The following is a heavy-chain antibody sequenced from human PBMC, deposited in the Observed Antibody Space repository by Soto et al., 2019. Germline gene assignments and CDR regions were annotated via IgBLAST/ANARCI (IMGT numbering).Heavy chain of an antibody. CDR1: GFTVSSNY. V-gene: IGHV3-53*01. J-gene: IGHJ1*01. Sequence: EVQLVESGGGLIQPGGSLRLSCAASGFTVSSNYMSWVRQAPGKGLEWVSAIYSGGSTYYADSVKGRFTICRDNSKNTLHLQMNSLRAEDTAVYYCARDRVESGYPEYFQHWGQGTLVTVSS. CDR3: ARDRVESGYPEYFQH. D-gene: IGHD3-22*01. CDR2: IYSGGST.